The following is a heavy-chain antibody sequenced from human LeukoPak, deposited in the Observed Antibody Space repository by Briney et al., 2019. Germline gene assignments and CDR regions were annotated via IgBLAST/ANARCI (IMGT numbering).Heavy chain of an antibody. CDR1: GGSISSSSYY. V-gene: IGHV4-39*01. CDR2: IYYSGST. CDR3: ARHCGSDCYSGLWFDP. D-gene: IGHD2-21*02. J-gene: IGHJ5*02. Sequence: SETLSLTCTVSGGSISSSSYYWGWIRQPPGKGLEWIGSIYYSGSTYYNPSLKSRVTISVDTSKNQFSLKPSSVTAADTAVYYCARHCGSDCYSGLWFDPWGQGTLVTVSS.